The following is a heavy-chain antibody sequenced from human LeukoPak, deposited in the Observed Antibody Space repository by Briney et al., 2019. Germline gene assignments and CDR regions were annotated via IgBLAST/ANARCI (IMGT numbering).Heavy chain of an antibody. CDR1: GFTFSNSA. CDR3: AGRLLGKGWVY. Sequence: GGSLRLSCAASGFTFSNSAMSWVRQAPGKGLEWVSTLSGSGITTYYADSVKGRFTISRDNSKNTLYLQMNSLRAEDTAVYFCAGRLLGKGWVYWGQGTLVTVSS. CDR2: LSGSGITT. D-gene: IGHD7-27*01. J-gene: IGHJ4*02. V-gene: IGHV3-23*01.